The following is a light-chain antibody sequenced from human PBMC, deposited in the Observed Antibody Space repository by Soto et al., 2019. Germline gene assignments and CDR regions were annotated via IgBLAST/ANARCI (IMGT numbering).Light chain of an antibody. J-gene: IGKJ3*01. CDR3: QQLQSSPFT. CDR1: QDISRY. V-gene: IGKV1-9*01. Sequence: IQLTQSPSSLSASVGDRVTITCRASQDISRYLAWYQQTAGKSPKLLIYGTSTLQSGVPSRFSGIGSGTDFTLTISSLQPEDFVTYYCQQLQSSPFTFGPGTKVDF. CDR2: GTS.